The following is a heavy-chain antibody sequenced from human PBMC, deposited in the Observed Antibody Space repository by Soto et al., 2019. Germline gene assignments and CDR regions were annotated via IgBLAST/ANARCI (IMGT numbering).Heavy chain of an antibody. D-gene: IGHD6-6*01. Sequence: GESLKISCQASGYSFTSFWLAWVRQVPGKGLEWMGIIYPADSDTRYSPSFQGQVTISADKSISTAYLQWSSLTASDTAIYYCARQGSIANRRNRPDPWGQGTPVTVSS. CDR2: IYPADSDT. J-gene: IGHJ5*02. CDR1: GYSFTSFW. V-gene: IGHV5-51*01. CDR3: ARQGSIANRRNRPDP.